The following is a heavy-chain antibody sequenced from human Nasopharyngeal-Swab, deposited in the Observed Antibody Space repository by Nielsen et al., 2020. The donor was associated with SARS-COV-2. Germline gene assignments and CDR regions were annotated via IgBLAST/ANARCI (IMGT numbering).Heavy chain of an antibody. J-gene: IGHJ4*02. CDR1: GYTFTNYY. CDR2: ISPSGDAT. D-gene: IGHD6-19*01. CDR3: VRDQGAGVAVAGCLDY. Sequence: ASVKVSCKASGYTFTNYYMHWVRQAPGQGLEWMGIISPSGDATGYAQQLQGRVAMTRDTSTSTVYMELSSLRSEDTAVYYCVRDQGAGVAVAGCLDYWGQGTLVTVSS. V-gene: IGHV1-46*01.